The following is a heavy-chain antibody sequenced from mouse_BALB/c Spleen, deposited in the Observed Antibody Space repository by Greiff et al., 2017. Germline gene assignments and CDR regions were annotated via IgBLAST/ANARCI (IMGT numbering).Heavy chain of an antibody. CDR3: ARGPTFDY. V-gene: IGHV7-3*02. J-gene: IGHJ2*01. D-gene: IGHD2-10*01. CDR1: GFTFTDYY. Sequence: EVQVVESGGGLVQPGGSLRLSCATSGFTFTDYYMSWVRQPPGKALEWLGFIRNKADGYTTEYSASVKGRFTISRDNSQSILYLQMNTLRAEDSATYYCARGPTFDYWGQGTTLTVSS. CDR2: IRNKADGYTT.